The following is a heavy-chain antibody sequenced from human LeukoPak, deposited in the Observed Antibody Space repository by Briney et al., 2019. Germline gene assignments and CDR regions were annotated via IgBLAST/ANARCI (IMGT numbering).Heavy chain of an antibody. J-gene: IGHJ4*02. CDR1: GGSISSYY. D-gene: IGHD2-15*01. CDR2: IYYSGST. V-gene: IGHV4-59*08. CDR3: ARQVYCSGGSCYFLDY. Sequence: SETLSLTCTVSGGSISSYYWSWIRQPPGKGLEWIGYIYYSGSTNYNPSLKSRVTMSVDTSKNQFSLKLSSVTAADTAVYYCARQVYCSGGSCYFLDYWGQGTLVTVSS.